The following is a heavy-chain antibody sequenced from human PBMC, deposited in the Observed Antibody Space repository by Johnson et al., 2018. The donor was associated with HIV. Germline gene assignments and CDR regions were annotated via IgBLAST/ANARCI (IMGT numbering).Heavy chain of an antibody. CDR3: VKGMDSSSWYAFDI. D-gene: IGHD6-13*01. J-gene: IGHJ3*02. CDR1: GFTFSSYA. V-gene: IGHV3-30-3*01. Sequence: QVQLVESGGGVVQPGRSLRLSCAASGFTFSSYAMYWVRQAPGKGLEWVAVISYDGSNKYYADSVKGRFTISRDNSKNTLYLQMNSLRAEDTAIYYCVKGMDSSSWYAFDIWGQGTMVTVSS. CDR2: ISYDGSNK.